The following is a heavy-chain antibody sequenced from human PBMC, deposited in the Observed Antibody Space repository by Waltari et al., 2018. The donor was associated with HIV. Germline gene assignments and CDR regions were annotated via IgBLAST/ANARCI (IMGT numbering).Heavy chain of an antibody. CDR1: GFTSSSYW. CDR3: ARSLYYDFWSAYPPDY. D-gene: IGHD3-3*01. V-gene: IGHV3-74*03. J-gene: IGHJ4*02. CDR2: VSSDGNST. Sequence: EVKLVESGGRLVQPRGSLRLSCVASGFTSSSYWMQLVRQAPGKGLVWISRVSSDGNSTVYADSVKGRFTISRDNAKNTLFLQMNSLRVEDTAVYFCARSLYYDFWSAYPPDYWGQGTRVTVSS.